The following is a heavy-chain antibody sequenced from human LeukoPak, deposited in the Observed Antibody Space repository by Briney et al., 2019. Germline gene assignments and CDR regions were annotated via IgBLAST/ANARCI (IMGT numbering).Heavy chain of an antibody. D-gene: IGHD6-19*01. CDR2: INPSGGSA. J-gene: IGHJ5*02. CDR3: ARDGARGAVAGGFDP. Sequence: ASVKVSCKASGGTFSSYAISWVRQAPGQGLEWMGIINPSGGSASYAQKFQGRVTMTRDTSTSTVYMELSSLRSEDTAVYYCARDGARGAVAGGFDPWGQETLVTVSS. V-gene: IGHV1-46*01. CDR1: GGTFSSYA.